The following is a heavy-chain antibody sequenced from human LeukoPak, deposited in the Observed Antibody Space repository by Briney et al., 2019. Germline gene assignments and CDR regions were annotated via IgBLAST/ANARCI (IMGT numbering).Heavy chain of an antibody. CDR3: ARVNWGVSSFFDY. V-gene: IGHV4-30-2*05. CDR1: GGSISSGGYY. D-gene: IGHD7-27*01. CDR2: IYHSGST. J-gene: IGHJ4*02. Sequence: SETLSLTCTVSGGSISSGGYYWSWIRQPPGKGLEWIGYIYHSGSTYYNPSLKSRLSISVDTSMNQFSLRLSSVTAADTAVYYCARVNWGVSSFFDYWGQGTLVTVSS.